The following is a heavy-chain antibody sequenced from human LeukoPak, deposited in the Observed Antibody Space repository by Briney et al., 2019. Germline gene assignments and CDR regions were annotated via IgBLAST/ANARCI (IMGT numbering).Heavy chain of an antibody. CDR1: GYTFIGYI. J-gene: IGHJ5*02. V-gene: IGHV1-2*02. Sequence: ASVKVSCKASGYTFIGYIMHWVRQAPGQGLEWMGWINPKSGDTNYAQKFQGRVTMTRDTSISTAYMELSRLRSDDTAVYYCARGMYPYYYDSSGYYPFDPWGQGTLVTVSS. CDR2: INPKSGDT. D-gene: IGHD3-22*01. CDR3: ARGMYPYYYDSSGYYPFDP.